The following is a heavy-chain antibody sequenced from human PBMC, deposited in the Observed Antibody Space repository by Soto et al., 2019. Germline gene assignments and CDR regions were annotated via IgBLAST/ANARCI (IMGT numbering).Heavy chain of an antibody. V-gene: IGHV4-31*03. J-gene: IGHJ6*02. CDR3: ARDCSGGSCYARYYGMDV. CDR1: GGSISSGGYY. CDR2: IYYRGST. Sequence: QVHLKESGPGLVKPSQTLSLTCTVSGGSISSGGYYWSWIRQHPVKGLEWIGYIYYRGSTYYNPSLKIRVTISVDTTKNQFSLKLSSVTAADTAVYYCARDCSGGSCYARYYGMDVWGQGTTVTVSS. D-gene: IGHD2-15*01.